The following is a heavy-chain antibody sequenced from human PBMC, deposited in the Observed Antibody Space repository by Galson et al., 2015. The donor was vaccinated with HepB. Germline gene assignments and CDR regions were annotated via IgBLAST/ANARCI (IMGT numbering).Heavy chain of an antibody. D-gene: IGHD1-14*01. CDR2: ISGSGGST. CDR1: GFTFSSYA. V-gene: IGHV3-23*01. J-gene: IGHJ3*02. CDR3: AKVAGKTTLGAFDI. Sequence: SLRLSCAASGFTFSSYAMSWVRQAPGKGLEWVSVISGSGGSTYYADSVKGRFTISRDNSKNTLYVQVNSLRAEDTAAYYCAKVAGKTTLGAFDIWGQGTMVTVSS.